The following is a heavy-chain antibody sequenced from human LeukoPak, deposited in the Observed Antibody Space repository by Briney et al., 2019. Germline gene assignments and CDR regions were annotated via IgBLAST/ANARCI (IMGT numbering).Heavy chain of an antibody. Sequence: ASVKFSCKASGYTFTSYGISWVRQAPGQGLEWMGWISAYNGNTNYAQKLQGRVTMTTDTSTSTAYMELRSLRSDDTAVYYCARVAYDYVWGSYRYTLLDYWGQGTLVTVSS. CDR3: ARVAYDYVWGSYRYTLLDY. J-gene: IGHJ4*02. V-gene: IGHV1-18*01. D-gene: IGHD3-16*02. CDR2: ISAYNGNT. CDR1: GYTFTSYG.